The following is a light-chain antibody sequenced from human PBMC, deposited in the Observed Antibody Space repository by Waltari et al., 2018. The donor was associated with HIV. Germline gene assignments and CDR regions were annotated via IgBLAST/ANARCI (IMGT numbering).Light chain of an antibody. Sequence: DIQLTQSPSFLSASVGDRVTITCRASQGISSYLACYQQKPGKAPNLLIYAASTVQYGAPSMVRGSGSGTEFTHTTTSLQPEDGATYCCETMNSYPLTFGGGPKVKIK. CDR2: AAS. J-gene: IGKJ4*02. CDR3: ETMNSYPLT. CDR1: QGISSY. V-gene: IGKV1-9*01.